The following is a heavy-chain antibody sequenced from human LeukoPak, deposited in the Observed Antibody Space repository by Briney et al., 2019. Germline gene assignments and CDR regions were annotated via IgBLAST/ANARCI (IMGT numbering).Heavy chain of an antibody. CDR1: GGTFTIYA. CDR3: ARDRSDYSAGYFDY. CDR2: IIPIFGTA. Sequence: SVKVSCKASGGTFTIYAISWVRQAPGQGLEWMGGIIPIFGTANYAQKFQGRVTITADESTSTAYMELSSLRSEDTAVYYCARDRSDYSAGYFDYWGQGTLVTVSS. D-gene: IGHD4-17*01. V-gene: IGHV1-69*13. J-gene: IGHJ4*02.